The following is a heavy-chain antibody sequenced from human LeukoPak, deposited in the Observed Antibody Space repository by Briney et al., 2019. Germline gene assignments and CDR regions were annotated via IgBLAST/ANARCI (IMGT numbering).Heavy chain of an antibody. V-gene: IGHV3-7*03. J-gene: IGHJ4*02. D-gene: IGHD6-13*01. CDR3: AKDLWSSSYDY. CDR1: GFTFSTYW. CDR2: IKQDGSES. Sequence: GGSLRLSCAASGFTFSTYWMSWVRQAPGKGLEWVANIKQDGSESYYVDSVKGRFTFSRDNARNSLFLQINSLRAEDTTVYYCAKDLWSSSYDYWGQGTLVTVSS.